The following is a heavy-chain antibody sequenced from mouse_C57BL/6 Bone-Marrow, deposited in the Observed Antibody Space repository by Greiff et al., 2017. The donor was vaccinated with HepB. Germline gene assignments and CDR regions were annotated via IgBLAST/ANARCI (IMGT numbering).Heavy chain of an antibody. J-gene: IGHJ2*01. CDR2: INTYNGGT. CDR3: ARVHYYGSSYPVYFDY. Sequence: EVQLQESGPVLAKPGASVKMSCKASGYTFTDYYMNWVKQSHGKSLEWIGVINTYNGGTSYNQKFKGKATLTVDKSSSTAYMELNSLTSEDSAVYYCARVHYYGSSYPVYFDYWGQGTTLTVSS. V-gene: IGHV1-19*01. D-gene: IGHD1-1*01. CDR1: GYTFTDYY.